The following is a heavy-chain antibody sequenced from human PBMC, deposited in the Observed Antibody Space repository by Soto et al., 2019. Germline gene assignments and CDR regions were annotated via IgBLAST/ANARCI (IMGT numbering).Heavy chain of an antibody. CDR2: IYYSGST. V-gene: IGHV4-59*01. J-gene: IGHJ3*02. D-gene: IGHD3-3*01. Sequence: SETLSLTCTVSGGSISSYYWSWIRQPPGKGLEWIGYIYYSGSTNYNPSLKSRVTISVDTSKNQFSLKLSSVTAADTAVYYCERGSQGFWSGYRDDAFDIWGQGTMVTVSS. CDR3: ERGSQGFWSGYRDDAFDI. CDR1: GGSISSYY.